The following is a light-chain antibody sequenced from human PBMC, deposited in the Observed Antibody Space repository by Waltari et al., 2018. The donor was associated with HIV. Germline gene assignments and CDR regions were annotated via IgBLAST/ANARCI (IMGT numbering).Light chain of an antibody. Sequence: DVVITQSPLSLHVTLREPASITCRPNQSLVYSDGNTYLNWFQQRPGQSPRRLIYKVSNRDSGVPDRFSGSGSGTDFTLKISRVEAEDVGVYYCMQGTHWPPWTFGQGTKVEIK. J-gene: IGKJ1*01. CDR2: KVS. V-gene: IGKV2-30*01. CDR3: MQGTHWPPWT. CDR1: QSLVYSDGNTY.